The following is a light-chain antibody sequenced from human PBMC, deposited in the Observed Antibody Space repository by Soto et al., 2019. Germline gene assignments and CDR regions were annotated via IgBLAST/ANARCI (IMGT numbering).Light chain of an antibody. V-gene: IGLV1-40*01. CDR3: QSYDSSLSSVV. J-gene: IGLJ2*01. Sequence: QSVLTQPPSVSGAPGQRVTISCTGSSSNIGAGYDVHWYQQLPGTAPKLLIYGSSNRPSGVPDRFSGSKSGTSASLAITGLQAEDEADYYCQSYDSSLSSVVFGRGTKLTVL. CDR1: SSNIGAGYD. CDR2: GSS.